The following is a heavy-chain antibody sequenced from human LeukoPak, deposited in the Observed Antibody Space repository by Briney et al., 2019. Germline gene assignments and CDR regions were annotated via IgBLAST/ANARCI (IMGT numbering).Heavy chain of an antibody. V-gene: IGHV3-66*01. CDR2: IYSGGST. Sequence: GGSLRLSCAASGFTVSSNHMSWLRQAPGKGLEWVSVIYSGGSTYYADSVKGRFTISRDNSKNTLYLQMNSLRAEDTAVYYCARGTTQLLEWLLYDGMDVWGQGTTVTVSS. J-gene: IGHJ6*02. CDR1: GFTVSSNH. D-gene: IGHD3-3*01. CDR3: ARGTTQLLEWLLYDGMDV.